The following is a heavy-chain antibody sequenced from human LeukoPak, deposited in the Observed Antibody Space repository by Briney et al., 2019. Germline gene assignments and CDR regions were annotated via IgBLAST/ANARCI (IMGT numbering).Heavy chain of an antibody. V-gene: IGHV6-1*01. CDR2: AYYRSKWYY. Sequence: SQTLSLTCAISGDSVSTNSAAWHWLRQSPSRGLEWLGRAYYRSKWYYDYAVSVKSRITINPDTSKNHFSLQLNSVTPEDTAVYYCARDPGAGDFDYWARGTLVTVSS. CDR1: GDSVSTNSAA. J-gene: IGHJ4*02. D-gene: IGHD6-19*01. CDR3: ARDPGAGDFDY.